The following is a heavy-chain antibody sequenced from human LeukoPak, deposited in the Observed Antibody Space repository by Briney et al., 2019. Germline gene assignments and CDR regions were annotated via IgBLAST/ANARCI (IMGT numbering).Heavy chain of an antibody. Sequence: PSETLSLTCTVSGGSISSSSYYWGWIRQPPGKGLEWIGSTYYSGSTYYNPSLKSRVTISVDTSKNQFSLKLSSVTVADTAVYYCARHVGQQLFYYYYGLDVWGQGATVTVSS. CDR3: ARHVGQQLFYYYYGLDV. J-gene: IGHJ6*02. V-gene: IGHV4-39*01. CDR2: TYYSGST. CDR1: GGSISSSSYY. D-gene: IGHD6-13*01.